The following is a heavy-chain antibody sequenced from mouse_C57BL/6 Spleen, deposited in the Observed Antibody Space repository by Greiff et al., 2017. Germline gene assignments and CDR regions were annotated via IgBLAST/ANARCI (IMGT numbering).Heavy chain of an antibody. CDR1: GYTFTSYW. D-gene: IGHD2-4*01. Sequence: QVQLQQPGAELVRPGSSVKLSCKASGYTFTSYWMHWVKQRPIQGLEWIGNIDPSDSETHYNQKFKDKATLTVDKSYSTAYMQLSSLTSEDSAVYYGARREEGYDYEAWFAYWGQGTLVTVSA. CDR2: IDPSDSET. V-gene: IGHV1-52*01. CDR3: ARREEGYDYEAWFAY. J-gene: IGHJ3*01.